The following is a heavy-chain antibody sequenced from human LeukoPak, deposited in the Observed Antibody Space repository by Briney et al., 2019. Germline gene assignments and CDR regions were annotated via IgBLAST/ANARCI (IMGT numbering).Heavy chain of an antibody. CDR3: ARAKTSRTGRYSYGSWYYYMDV. V-gene: IGHV3-11*04. J-gene: IGHJ6*03. CDR1: GFTFSDYY. CDR2: ISSSGSTI. D-gene: IGHD5-18*01. Sequence: GGSLRLSYAASGFTFSDYYMSWIRQAPGKGLEWDSYISSSGSTIYYADSVKGRFTISRDNAKNSLYLQMNSLRAEDTAVYYCARAKTSRTGRYSYGSWYYYMDVWGKGTTVTVSS.